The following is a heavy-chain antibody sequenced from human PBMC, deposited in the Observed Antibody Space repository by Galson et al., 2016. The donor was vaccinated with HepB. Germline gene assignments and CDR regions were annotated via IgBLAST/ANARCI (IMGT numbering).Heavy chain of an antibody. V-gene: IGHV3-74*01. Sequence: SLRLSCAASGFTFSGYWMHWVRQVPGKGLVWVSRIKRDGTAATYADSVRGRFTISRDNAKNTLYLQMNNLGVDDTALYYCASGLVSGTKYWGQGTLVTVSS. J-gene: IGHJ4*02. CDR3: ASGLVSGTKY. CDR2: IKRDGTAA. CDR1: GFTFSGYW. D-gene: IGHD2-8*01.